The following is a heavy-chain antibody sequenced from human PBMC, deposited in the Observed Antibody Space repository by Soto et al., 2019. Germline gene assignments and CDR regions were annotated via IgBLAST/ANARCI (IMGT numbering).Heavy chain of an antibody. D-gene: IGHD6-13*01. CDR2: ISAGGNLI. J-gene: IGHJ4*02. Sequence: GGSLRLSCAASGFIFSNHAMSWVRQVPGKGLEWVSGISAGGNLIYYADSVRGRFTMTRDNSKNMLYLQMNSLRAEDTAVYFCAKRQGIGAAAKNFDFWGQGARVTVSS. CDR1: GFIFSNHA. V-gene: IGHV3-23*01. CDR3: AKRQGIGAAAKNFDF.